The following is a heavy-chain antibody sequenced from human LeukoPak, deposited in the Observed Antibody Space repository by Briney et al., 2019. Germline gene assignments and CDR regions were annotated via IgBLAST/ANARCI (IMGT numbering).Heavy chain of an antibody. Sequence: GGSLRLFCAASGFTFSNAWMSWVSQAPGKGLEWVGRIKSKTDGGTTDYAAPVKGRFTISRDDSKNTLYLQMNSLKTEDTAVYYCTTDQVPYYYGSGSLNSLYYYYYMDVWGKGTTVTVSS. V-gene: IGHV3-15*01. CDR1: GFTFSNAW. J-gene: IGHJ6*03. D-gene: IGHD3-10*01. CDR3: TTDQVPYYYGSGSLNSLYYYYYMDV. CDR2: IKSKTDGGTT.